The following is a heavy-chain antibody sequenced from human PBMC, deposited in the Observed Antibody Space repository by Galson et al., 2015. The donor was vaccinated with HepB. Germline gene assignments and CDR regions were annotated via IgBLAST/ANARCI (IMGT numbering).Heavy chain of an antibody. V-gene: IGHV3-11*06. Sequence: SLRLSCAASGFTFSDYYMSWIRQAPGKGLEWVSYISSSSSYTNYADSVKGRFTISRDNAKNSLYLQMNSLRVEDTAVYYCARAFEQQLITPGVSFDFWGRGTLVTVSS. CDR3: ARAFEQQLITPGVSFDF. CDR2: ISSSSSYT. CDR1: GFTFSDYY. D-gene: IGHD6-13*01. J-gene: IGHJ4*02.